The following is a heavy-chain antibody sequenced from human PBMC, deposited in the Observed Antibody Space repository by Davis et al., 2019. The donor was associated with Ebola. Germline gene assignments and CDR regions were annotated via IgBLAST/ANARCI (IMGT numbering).Heavy chain of an antibody. CDR1: GYTFRSHG. CDR2: INPSGGST. CDR3: ARRLYCGGGSCYEYYYGMDV. Sequence: AASVKVSCKASGYTFRSHGISWVRQAPGQGLEWMGIINPSGGSTNYAQKFQGRVTMTRDTSTSTVYMELSSLRSEDTAVYYCARRLYCGGGSCYEYYYGMDVWGQGTTVTVSS. J-gene: IGHJ6*02. D-gene: IGHD2-15*01. V-gene: IGHV1-46*01.